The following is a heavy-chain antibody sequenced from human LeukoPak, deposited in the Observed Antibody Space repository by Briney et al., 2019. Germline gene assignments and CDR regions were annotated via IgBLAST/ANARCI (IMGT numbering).Heavy chain of an antibody. Sequence: SGGSLRLSCAASGFTFNSYWMSWVRQAPGKGLEWVANIKQDGSEKYYVDSVKGRFTISRDNAKNSLYLQMNSLRAEDTAVYYCARGPYYYDSSGYYHFDYWGQGTLVTVSS. CDR2: IKQDGSEK. CDR1: GFTFNSYW. D-gene: IGHD3-22*01. V-gene: IGHV3-7*04. CDR3: ARGPYYYDSSGYYHFDY. J-gene: IGHJ4*02.